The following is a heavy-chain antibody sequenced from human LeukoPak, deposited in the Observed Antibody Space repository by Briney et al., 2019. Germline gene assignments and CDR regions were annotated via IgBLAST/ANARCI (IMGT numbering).Heavy chain of an antibody. J-gene: IGHJ6*04. CDR2: ICGSGGRT. CDR3: AKDVAQTSDYGDYCPWYYYYYGMDV. Sequence: PVGSLRHSCAHSRDTPTIATMSSVPPAPRAGLEWVSHICGSGGRTNNTDSVKGRFTICRDNSKHTMYLKMNSLRDEDTAVYCCAKDVAQTSDYGDYCPWYYYYYGMDVWGKGTTVTVSS. V-gene: IGHV3-23*01. D-gene: IGHD4-17*01. CDR1: RDTPTIAT.